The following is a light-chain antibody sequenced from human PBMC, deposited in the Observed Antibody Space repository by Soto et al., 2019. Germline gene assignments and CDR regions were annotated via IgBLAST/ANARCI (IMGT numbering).Light chain of an antibody. Sequence: DIQMTQSPSTLSASVGDRDTITCRASQTISNWLAWYQQKPGKAPKFLIYTVSTLESGVPSRFSGAGSGTEFSLTISSLQPDDFATYYCQQYNSYPWTFGQGTKVEIK. CDR3: QQYNSYPWT. J-gene: IGKJ1*01. CDR2: TVS. CDR1: QTISNW. V-gene: IGKV1-5*03.